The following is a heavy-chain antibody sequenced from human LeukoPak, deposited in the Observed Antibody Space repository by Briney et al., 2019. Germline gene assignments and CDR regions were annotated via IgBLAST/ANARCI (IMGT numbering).Heavy chain of an antibody. CDR1: GFTFSSYW. Sequence: PGGSLRLSCAASGFTFSSYWMSWVRQAPGKGLEWVANMNLDGSEIYYVDSVKGRFTISRDNAKTSLYLQMNSLRAEDTAVYYCARDFRYSGFAAGSIGAYWGQGTLVTVSS. CDR2: MNLDGSEI. D-gene: IGHD5-12*01. CDR3: ARDFRYSGFAAGSIGAY. J-gene: IGHJ4*02. V-gene: IGHV3-7*04.